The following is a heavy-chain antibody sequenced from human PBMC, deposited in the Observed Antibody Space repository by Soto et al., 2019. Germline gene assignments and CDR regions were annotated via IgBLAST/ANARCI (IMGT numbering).Heavy chain of an antibody. D-gene: IGHD2-2*01. J-gene: IGHJ4*02. V-gene: IGHV1-46*03. CDR1: GYTFTSYY. CDR2: INPSGGST. Sequence: ASVKVSCKASGYTFTSYYMHWVRQAPGQGLEWMGIINPSGGSTSYAQKFQGRVTMTRDTSTSTVYMELSSLRSEDTAVYYCAYSIVVVPAAIHLDYWGQETLVTVSS. CDR3: AYSIVVVPAAIHLDY.